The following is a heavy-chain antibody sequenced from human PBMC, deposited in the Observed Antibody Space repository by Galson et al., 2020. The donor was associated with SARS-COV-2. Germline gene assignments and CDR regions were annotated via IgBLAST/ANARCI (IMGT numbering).Heavy chain of an antibody. CDR3: ARWRLGSSWYYYYGMDV. D-gene: IGHD6-13*01. V-gene: IGHV4-34*01. CDR2: INHSGST. J-gene: IGHJ6*02. CDR1: GGSFSGYY. Sequence: SQASETLSLTCAVYGGSFSGYYWSWIRQPPGKGLEWIGEINHSGSTNYNPSLKSRVPISVDTSKNQFSLKLSSVTAADTAVYYCARWRLGSSWYYYYGMDVWGQGTTVTVSS.